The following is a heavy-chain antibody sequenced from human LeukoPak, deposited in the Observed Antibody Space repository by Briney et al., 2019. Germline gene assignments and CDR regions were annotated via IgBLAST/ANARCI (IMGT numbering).Heavy chain of an antibody. D-gene: IGHD3-10*02. CDR1: GFTFSSYE. J-gene: IGHJ6*04. Sequence: GGSLRLSCAASGFTFSSYEMNWVRQAPGKGLEWVSYISSSGSTIYYADSVKGRFTISGDNAKNSLYLQMNSLRAEDTAVYYCAELGITMIGGVWGKGTAVTISS. CDR2: ISSSGSTI. V-gene: IGHV3-48*03. CDR3: AELGITMIGGV.